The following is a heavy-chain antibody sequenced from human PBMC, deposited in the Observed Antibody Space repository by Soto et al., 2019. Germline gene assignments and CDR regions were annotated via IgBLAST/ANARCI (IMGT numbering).Heavy chain of an antibody. CDR1: GFTFSSYS. J-gene: IGHJ4*02. Sequence: EVQLVESGGGLVQPGGSLRLSCAASGFTFSSYSMNWVRQAPGKGLEWVSYISSSSTIYYADSVKGRFTISRDNAKNSLYLQMNSLRDEDTAVYYCARDYSSSWYGRVDYWGQGTLVTVSS. V-gene: IGHV3-48*02. CDR2: ISSSSTI. D-gene: IGHD6-13*01. CDR3: ARDYSSSWYGRVDY.